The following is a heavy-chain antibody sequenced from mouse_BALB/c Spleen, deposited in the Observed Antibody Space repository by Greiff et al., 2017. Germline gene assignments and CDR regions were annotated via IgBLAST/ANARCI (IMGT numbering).Heavy chain of an antibody. CDR3: ARVYYRDDGTAY. D-gene: IGHD2-14*01. J-gene: IGHJ3*01. Sequence: EVKLVESGGGLVKPGGSLKLSCAASGFTFSSYAMSWVRQSPEKRLEWVAEISSGGSYTYYPDTVTGRFTISRDNAKNTLYLEMSSLRYEDTAMYYCARVYYRDDGTAYWGQGTLVTVSA. V-gene: IGHV5-9-4*01. CDR2: ISSGGSYT. CDR1: GFTFSSYA.